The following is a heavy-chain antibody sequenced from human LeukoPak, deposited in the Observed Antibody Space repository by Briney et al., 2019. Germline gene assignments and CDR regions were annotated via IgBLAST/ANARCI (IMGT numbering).Heavy chain of an antibody. Sequence: SETLSLTCTVSGGSISSSSYYWGWIRQPPGKGLEWIGSIYYSGSTYYNPSLKSRVTISVDTSKNQFSLKLSSVTAADTAVYYCASRAAGVYYYYYMDVWGKGTTVTVSS. J-gene: IGHJ6*03. CDR1: GGSISSSSYY. V-gene: IGHV4-39*07. D-gene: IGHD6-13*01. CDR2: IYYSGST. CDR3: ASRAAGVYYYYYMDV.